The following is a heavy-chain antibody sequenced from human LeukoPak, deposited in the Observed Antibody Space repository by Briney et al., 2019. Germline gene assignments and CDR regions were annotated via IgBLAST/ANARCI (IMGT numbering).Heavy chain of an antibody. CDR2: IKQDGSEK. CDR3: ARDLAAAGTGWFDP. J-gene: IGHJ5*02. Sequence: GGSLRLSCAASGFTFSSYWMSWVRQAPGKGLEWVANIKQDGSEKYYVDSVKGRFTIPRDNAKNSLYLQMNSLRAEDTAVYYCARDLAAAGTGWFDPWGQGTLVTVSS. V-gene: IGHV3-7*01. CDR1: GFTFSSYW. D-gene: IGHD6-13*01.